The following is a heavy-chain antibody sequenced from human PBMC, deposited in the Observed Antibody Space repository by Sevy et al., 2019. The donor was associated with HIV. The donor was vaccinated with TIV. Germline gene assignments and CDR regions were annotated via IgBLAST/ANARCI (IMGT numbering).Heavy chain of an antibody. V-gene: IGHV1-24*01. J-gene: IGHJ4*02. D-gene: IGHD3-22*01. CDR3: AITKDYYDSSGCPFDY. CDR1: GYTLSQVS. Sequence: ASVKVSCKVSGYTLSQVSMHWVRQVPGKGLEWMGSFDPEDGETIYAQKFQGRLTMTEDTSTDRAYMELSSLKSEDTAVFYCAITKDYYDSSGCPFDYWGQGTLVTVSS. CDR2: FDPEDGET.